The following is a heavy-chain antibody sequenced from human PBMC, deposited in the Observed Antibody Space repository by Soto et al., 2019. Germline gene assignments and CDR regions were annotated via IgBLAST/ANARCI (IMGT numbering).Heavy chain of an antibody. CDR2: IEYSGST. Sequence: QVQLQESGPGLVKPSQTRSLTCTVSGGSISSGGYYWSWIRQHPGKGLEWIGYIEYSGSTYYNPSLKSRVTISVDTSKNQCSLKLSSVTAADTAVYYCARASMTTVITDWFDPWGQGTLVTVSS. V-gene: IGHV4-31*03. CDR1: GGSISSGGYY. CDR3: ARASMTTVITDWFDP. D-gene: IGHD4-17*01. J-gene: IGHJ5*02.